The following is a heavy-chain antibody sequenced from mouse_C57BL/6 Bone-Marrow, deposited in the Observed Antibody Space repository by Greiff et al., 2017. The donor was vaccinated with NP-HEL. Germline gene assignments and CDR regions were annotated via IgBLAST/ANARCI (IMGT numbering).Heavy chain of an antibody. D-gene: IGHD2-3*01. CDR3: ARDVGYYPAWCAY. CDR1: GYTFTDYY. Sequence: EVQLQQSGPVLVKPGASVKMSCKASGYTFTDYYMNWVKQSHGKSLEWIGVINPYNGGTSYNQKFKGKATLTVDKSSSTAYMELNSLTSEDSAVYYGARDVGYYPAWCAYWGQGTLVTVSA. CDR2: INPYNGGT. V-gene: IGHV1-19*01. J-gene: IGHJ3*01.